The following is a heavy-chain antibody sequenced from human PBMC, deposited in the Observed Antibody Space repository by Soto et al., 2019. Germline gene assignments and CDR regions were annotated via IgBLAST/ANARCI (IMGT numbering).Heavy chain of an antibody. CDR3: ARQSSGRYNRLDP. V-gene: IGHV4-34*01. D-gene: IGHD6-19*01. J-gene: IGHJ5*02. CDR2: INHSGST. Sequence: SETLSLTCAVSGGSISSGGYSWSWIRQPPGKGLEWIGEINHSGSTNYNPSLKSRVTMSVDTSKNQFSLKLSSVTAAETAVYYCARQSSGRYNRLDPWGQGTLVIVSS. CDR1: GGSISSGGYS.